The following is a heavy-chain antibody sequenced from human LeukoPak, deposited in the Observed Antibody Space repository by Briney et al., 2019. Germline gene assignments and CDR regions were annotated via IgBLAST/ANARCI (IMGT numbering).Heavy chain of an antibody. V-gene: IGHV4-39*01. Sequence: PSETLPLPCTVFGGSISSSSYYWGWIRQPPGKGLEWIGSIYYSGSTYYNPSLKSRVTISVDTSKNQFSLKLSSVTAADTAVYYCARLPVYYYDSSGPYIWGQGTMVTVSS. CDR1: GGSISSSSYY. CDR2: IYYSGST. J-gene: IGHJ3*02. D-gene: IGHD3-22*01. CDR3: ARLPVYYYDSSGPYI.